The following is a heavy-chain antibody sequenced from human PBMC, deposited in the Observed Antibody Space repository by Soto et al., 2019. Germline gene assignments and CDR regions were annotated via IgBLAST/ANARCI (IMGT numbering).Heavy chain of an antibody. V-gene: IGHV1-3*01. Sequence: AASVKVSCKASGYTFTSYAMHWVRQAPGQRLEWMGWINAGNGNTKYSQKFQGRVTITRDTSASTAYMELSSLRSEDTAVYYCARDYGAWSQLVLDYWGQGTLVTVSS. CDR1: GYTFTSYA. CDR2: INAGNGNT. D-gene: IGHD6-6*01. CDR3: ARDYGAWSQLVLDY. J-gene: IGHJ4*02.